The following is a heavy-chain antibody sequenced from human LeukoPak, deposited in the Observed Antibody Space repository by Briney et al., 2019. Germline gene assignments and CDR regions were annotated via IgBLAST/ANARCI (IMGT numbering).Heavy chain of an antibody. CDR3: ARAVIIFGVVIDY. J-gene: IGHJ4*02. D-gene: IGHD3-3*01. V-gene: IGHV4-38-2*02. CDR2: IYESGST. CDR1: GYSISSGKY. Sequence: SETLSLTCSVSGYSISSGKYWAWVRQTPGKGLEWIGSIYESGSTYYNPSLKSRVTISVDTSKNQFSLKLSSVTAADTAVYYCARAVIIFGVVIDYWGQGTLVTVSS.